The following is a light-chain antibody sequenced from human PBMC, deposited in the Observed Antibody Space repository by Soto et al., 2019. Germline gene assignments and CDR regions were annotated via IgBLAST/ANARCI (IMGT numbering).Light chain of an antibody. Sequence: QSVLTHPPSASGTPGQRVTISCSGSSSNIGTNYVYWYQQLPGTAPKLLIYRNNQRPSGVPDQFSGSKSGTSASLAISGLRSEDEADYYCAAWDDSLSVVVFGGGTKVTVL. V-gene: IGLV1-47*01. J-gene: IGLJ2*01. CDR1: SSNIGTNY. CDR3: AAWDDSLSVVV. CDR2: RNN.